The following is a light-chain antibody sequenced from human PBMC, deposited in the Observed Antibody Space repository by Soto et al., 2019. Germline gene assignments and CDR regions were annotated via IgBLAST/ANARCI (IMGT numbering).Light chain of an antibody. V-gene: IGLV2-14*01. J-gene: IGLJ3*02. CDR1: SSDVGGYNY. Sequence: QSALTQPASVSGSPGQAITISCTGTSSDVGGYNYVSWYQQHPGKAPKLLIYDASNRPSVVSNRFSGSKSGNTASLTISGLQAEDEADYYCNSYTSSSNLVFGGGTKLTVL. CDR2: DAS. CDR3: NSYTSSSNLV.